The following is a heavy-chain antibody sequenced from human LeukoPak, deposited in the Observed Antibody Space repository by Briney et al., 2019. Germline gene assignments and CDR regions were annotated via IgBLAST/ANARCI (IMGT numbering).Heavy chain of an antibody. CDR3: ARDGGYAPS. Sequence: GASVKVSCKGSGGTFSSYAISWVRQAPGHGLEWMGGIIPIFGTANYAQKFQGRVTITADESTSTAYMELSSLRSEDTAVYYCARDGGYAPSWGQGTLVTVSS. D-gene: IGHD5-12*01. CDR2: IIPIFGTA. CDR1: GGTFSSYA. J-gene: IGHJ4*02. V-gene: IGHV1-69*01.